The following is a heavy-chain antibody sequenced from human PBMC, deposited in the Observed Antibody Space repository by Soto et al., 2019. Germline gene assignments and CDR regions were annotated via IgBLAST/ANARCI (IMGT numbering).Heavy chain of an antibody. V-gene: IGHV4-39*01. Sequence: LSLTCTVSGGSISSTTYFWGWIRQPPGKGLEWIGSISYSGSTFYNPSLKSRVTISVETSKNQFSLKLSSMTAADTAVYYCARHYYGSGSYLPTFDYWGQGTLVTVSS. CDR2: ISYSGST. J-gene: IGHJ4*02. CDR1: GGSISSTTYF. D-gene: IGHD3-10*01. CDR3: ARHYYGSGSYLPTFDY.